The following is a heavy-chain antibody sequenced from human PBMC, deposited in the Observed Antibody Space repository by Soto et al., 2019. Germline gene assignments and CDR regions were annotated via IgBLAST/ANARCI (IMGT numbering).Heavy chain of an antibody. CDR3: ARAPQRLWFDP. Sequence: SVKVSCKASGGTFSSYTIGWVRQAPGQGLEWMGRIIPILGIANYAQKFQGRVTITADKSTSTAYMELSSLRSEDTAVYYCARAPQRLWFDPWGQGTLVTVSS. CDR2: IIPILGIA. V-gene: IGHV1-69*02. J-gene: IGHJ5*02. CDR1: GGTFSSYT. D-gene: IGHD2-2*01.